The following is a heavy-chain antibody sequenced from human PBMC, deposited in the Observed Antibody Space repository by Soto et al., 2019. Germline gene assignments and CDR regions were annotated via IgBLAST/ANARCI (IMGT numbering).Heavy chain of an antibody. J-gene: IGHJ4*02. V-gene: IGHV3-23*01. CDR2: ITAPGDLR. CDR3: AKDLLAETASGVDY. CDR1: GFTFGNYA. Sequence: EVQLLESGGGLLPPGGSLRLSCAGSGFTFGNYAMSWVRQAPGKGLEWVSTITAPGDLRYYADSVKGRVTISRDNSKNTLSLQLDSLRVEDTAVYYCAKDLLAETASGVDYWGQGTLVTVSS. D-gene: IGHD2-21*02.